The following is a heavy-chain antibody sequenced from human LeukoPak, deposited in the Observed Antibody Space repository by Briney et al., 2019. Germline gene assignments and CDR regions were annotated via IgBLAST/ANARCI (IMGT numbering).Heavy chain of an antibody. Sequence: PSETLSLTCAVYGGSFSGYYWSWIRQPPGKGLEWVGEINHSGSTNYNPSLKSRVTISVDTSKNQFSLKLSSVTAADTAVYYYARSHYSSSWFDYWGQGTLVTVSS. CDR2: INHSGST. J-gene: IGHJ4*02. V-gene: IGHV4-34*01. D-gene: IGHD6-13*01. CDR3: ARSHYSSSWFDY. CDR1: GGSFSGYY.